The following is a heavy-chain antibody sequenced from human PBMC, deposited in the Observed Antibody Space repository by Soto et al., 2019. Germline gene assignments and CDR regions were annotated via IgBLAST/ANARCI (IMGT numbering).Heavy chain of an antibody. Sequence: QVQLQESGPGLVKPSGTLSLSCAVSGGSISSSHWWTWVRQPPGKGLEWIGEIYHSGSTNYNPSLKSRVTISVDTSRNQFSLNLSSVTAADTAVYYCSSSGGGEDYWGQGILVTVSS. CDR3: SSSGGGEDY. CDR1: GGSISSSHW. J-gene: IGHJ4*02. V-gene: IGHV4-4*02. D-gene: IGHD3-16*01. CDR2: IYHSGST.